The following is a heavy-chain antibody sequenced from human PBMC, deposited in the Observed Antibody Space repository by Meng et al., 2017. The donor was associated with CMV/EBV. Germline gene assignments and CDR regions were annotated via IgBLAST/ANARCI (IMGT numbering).Heavy chain of an antibody. CDR3: TRHELTVTTSWALDP. J-gene: IGHJ5*02. CDR2: SRTKAKSYAT. Sequence: FTFSGSPMRCVRPASGKGLEWVGRSRTKAKSYATEYAASVKGWFTLSRADTNNPAYKQMNSLKTEDPAVYYSTRHELTVTTSWALDPWGQGTLVTVSS. V-gene: IGHV3-73*01. D-gene: IGHD4-11*01. CDR1: FTFSGSP.